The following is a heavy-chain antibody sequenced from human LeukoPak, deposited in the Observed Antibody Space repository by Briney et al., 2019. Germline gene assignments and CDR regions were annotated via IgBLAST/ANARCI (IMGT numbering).Heavy chain of an antibody. Sequence: SETLSLTCTVSGGSISSYYWSWIRQPPGKGLEWIGYIYYSGSTNYNPSLKSRVTISVDTSKNQFSLKLSSVTAADTAVYYCARYYYDSSGYYYGWFDPWGQGTLVTVSS. D-gene: IGHD3-22*01. CDR2: IYYSGST. J-gene: IGHJ5*02. CDR1: GGSISSYY. CDR3: ARYYYDSSGYYYGWFDP. V-gene: IGHV4-59*01.